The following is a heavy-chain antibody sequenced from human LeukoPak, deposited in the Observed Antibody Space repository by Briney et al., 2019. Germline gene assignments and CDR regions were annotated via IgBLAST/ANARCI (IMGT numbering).Heavy chain of an antibody. CDR1: GGSFSGYY. Sequence: SETLSLTCSVYGGSFSGYYWSWIRQPPGKGLEWIGEINHSGSTNYNPSLKSRVTISVDTSKNQFSLKLSSVTAADTAVYYCARVWYYDYVWPSWGQGTLVTVSS. V-gene: IGHV4-34*01. J-gene: IGHJ5*02. CDR3: ARVWYYDYVWPS. D-gene: IGHD3-16*01. CDR2: INHSGST.